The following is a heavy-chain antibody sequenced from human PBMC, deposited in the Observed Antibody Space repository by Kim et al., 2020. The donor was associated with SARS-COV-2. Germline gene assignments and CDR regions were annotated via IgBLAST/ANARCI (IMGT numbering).Heavy chain of an antibody. V-gene: IGHV1-18*01. CDR3: ARGGRFPDSRGYSHYYFDY. CDR1: GYTFTNYA. Sequence: ASVKVSCKTSGYTFTNYAITWVRQAPGQGLEWVGCINTASGEPDSAHKFQARVTMTTDTPTTTAYLELGTLSSDDTAVYYCARGGRFPDSRGYSHYYFDYWGLGTLVSVSS. J-gene: IGHJ4*02. D-gene: IGHD3-22*01. CDR2: INTASGEP.